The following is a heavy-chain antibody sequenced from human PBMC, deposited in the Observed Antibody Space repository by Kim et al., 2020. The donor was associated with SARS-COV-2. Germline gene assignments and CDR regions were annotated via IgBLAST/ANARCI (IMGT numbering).Heavy chain of an antibody. CDR1: GYTFTSYA. CDR2: INAGNGNT. V-gene: IGHV1-3*01. D-gene: IGHD2-15*01. Sequence: ASVKVSCKASGYTFTSYAMHWVRQAPGQRLEWMGWINAGNGNTKYSQKFQGRVTITRDTSASTAYMELSSLRSEDTAVYYCARFGSSYLSGAFDIWGQGTMVTVSS. J-gene: IGHJ3*02. CDR3: ARFGSSYLSGAFDI.